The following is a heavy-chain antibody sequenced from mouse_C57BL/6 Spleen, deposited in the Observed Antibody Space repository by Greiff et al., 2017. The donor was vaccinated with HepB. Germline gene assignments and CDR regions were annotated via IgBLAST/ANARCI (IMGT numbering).Heavy chain of an antibody. CDR1: GYTFTSYW. J-gene: IGHJ1*03. D-gene: IGHD1-1*01. Sequence: QVQLQQPGTELVKPGASVKLSCKASGYTFTSYWMHLVKQRPGQGLEWIGNINPSNGGTNYNEKFKSKATLTVDKSSSTAYMQLSSLTSEDSAVYYCARRRGGGSSYGEYFDVWGTGTTVTVSS. V-gene: IGHV1-53*01. CDR3: ARRRGGGSSYGEYFDV. CDR2: INPSNGGT.